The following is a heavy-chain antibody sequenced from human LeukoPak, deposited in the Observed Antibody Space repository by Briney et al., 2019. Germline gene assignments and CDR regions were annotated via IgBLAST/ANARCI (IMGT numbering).Heavy chain of an antibody. Sequence: ASVKVSCKASGGTFISYAINWVRQAPGQGLKWMGWINPNSGGTSYAQKFQGRVTMTRDTSTSTVYMELSSLRSEDTAVYYCARDWDGDYESPWFDPWGQGTLVTVSS. CDR1: GGTFISYA. J-gene: IGHJ5*02. V-gene: IGHV1-8*02. CDR2: INPNSGGT. CDR3: ARDWDGDYESPWFDP. D-gene: IGHD4-17*01.